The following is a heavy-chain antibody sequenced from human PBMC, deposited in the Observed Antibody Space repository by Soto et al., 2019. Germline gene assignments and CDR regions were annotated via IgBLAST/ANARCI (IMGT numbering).Heavy chain of an antibody. CDR1: GGSFSSYT. CDR3: ASGVSTGRRAGIDC. CDR2: IIPTLGVP. V-gene: IGHV1-69*02. J-gene: IGHJ4*02. Sequence: QVQLVQSGAEMKYPGSSVKVSCKASGGSFSSYTLSWVRQAPGQGLEWMGRIIPTLGVPNYAHKIQDRVTITADKSTSPASMELSSLPSNDTGVYYCASGVSTGRRAGIDCWGQGTGVTAPS. D-gene: IGHD2-8*02.